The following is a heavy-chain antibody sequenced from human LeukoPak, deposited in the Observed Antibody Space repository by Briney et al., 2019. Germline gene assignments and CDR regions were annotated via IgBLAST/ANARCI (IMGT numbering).Heavy chain of an antibody. CDR1: GYSISSGYY. Sequence: SDTLSLTCNVSGYSISSGYYWGWIRQPPGKGLEWIGSIYYSGSTYYNPSLKSRVTISVDTSKNQFSLKLSSVTAADTAVYYCARFNSGSYQHYFDYWGQGTLVTVSS. J-gene: IGHJ4*02. V-gene: IGHV4-38-2*02. CDR2: IYYSGST. D-gene: IGHD1-26*01. CDR3: ARFNSGSYQHYFDY.